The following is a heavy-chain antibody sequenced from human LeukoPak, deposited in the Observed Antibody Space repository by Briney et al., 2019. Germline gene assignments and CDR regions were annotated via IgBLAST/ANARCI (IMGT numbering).Heavy chain of an antibody. V-gene: IGHV1-18*01. Sequence: ASLRDCCKPSVYTFTNHGICWVRQAPGQRREWVGGIGPHKGSKNYAQKLQGRVTMTTDTSTSTDYMELRSARSADTAVYYCARERPDFWSGYFVLASRGYFFDYGAQGTLVTVPS. CDR2: IGPHKGSK. CDR1: VYTFTNHG. D-gene: IGHD3-3*01. CDR3: ARERPDFWSGYFVLASRGYFFDY. J-gene: IGHJ4*02.